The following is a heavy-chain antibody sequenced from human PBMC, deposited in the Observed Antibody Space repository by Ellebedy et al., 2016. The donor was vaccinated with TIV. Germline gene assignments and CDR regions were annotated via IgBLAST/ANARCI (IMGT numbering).Heavy chain of an antibody. Sequence: GESLKISCAASGFTFSSYWMTWVRQAPGKGLEWVANIKEDGSRKYYADSVKGRFTISRDNSKNTVYLQMNSLRAEDTAVYYCATGAYDIWGQGTMVMVSS. V-gene: IGHV3-7*01. CDR2: IKEDGSRK. CDR3: ATGAYDI. CDR1: GFTFSSYW. J-gene: IGHJ3*02.